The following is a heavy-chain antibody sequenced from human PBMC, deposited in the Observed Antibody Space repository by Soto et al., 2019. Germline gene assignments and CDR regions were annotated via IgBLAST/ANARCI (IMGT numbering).Heavy chain of an antibody. D-gene: IGHD3-3*01. CDR2: ISYDGSKK. CDR1: GFSFSAYS. V-gene: IGHV3-30*18. Sequence: GGSLRLSCAASGFSFSAYSMNWVRQAPGRGLEWVAVISYDGSKKDYADSVKGRFTISRDNSKNTLYLQMNSLRAEDTAVYYCAKGPIKIFGVVILTYYMDVWGKGTTVTVSS. J-gene: IGHJ6*03. CDR3: AKGPIKIFGVVILTYYMDV.